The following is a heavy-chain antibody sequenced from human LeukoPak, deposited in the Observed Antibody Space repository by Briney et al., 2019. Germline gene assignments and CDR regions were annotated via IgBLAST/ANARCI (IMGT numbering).Heavy chain of an antibody. Sequence: PSETLSLTCTVSGGSISSYYWSWIRQPPGKGLEWIGYINYSGSTNYNPSLKSRVTMSVDTSKNQFSLKLSSVTAADTAVYYCARDFLNSSSFFVNWFDPWGQGTLVTVSS. J-gene: IGHJ5*02. CDR1: GGSISSYY. CDR3: ARDFLNSSSFFVNWFDP. V-gene: IGHV4-59*12. CDR2: INYSGST. D-gene: IGHD6-13*01.